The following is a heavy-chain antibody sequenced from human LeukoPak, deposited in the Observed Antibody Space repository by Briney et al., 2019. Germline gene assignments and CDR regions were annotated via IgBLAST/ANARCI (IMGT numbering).Heavy chain of an antibody. Sequence: GASVKVSCKASGYTFTSYGISWVRQAPGQGLEWMGWISAYNGNTNYAQKLQGRVTMTTDTSTSTAYMELRSLRSDDTAVYYCARKGPGYSSSWSLYYYYYGMDVWGQGTTVTVSS. D-gene: IGHD6-13*01. CDR1: GYTFTSYG. CDR2: ISAYNGNT. V-gene: IGHV1-18*01. CDR3: ARKGPGYSSSWSLYYYYYGMDV. J-gene: IGHJ6*02.